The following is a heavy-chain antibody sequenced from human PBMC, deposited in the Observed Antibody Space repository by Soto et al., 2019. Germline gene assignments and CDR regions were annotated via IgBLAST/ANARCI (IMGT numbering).Heavy chain of an antibody. CDR1: GGTFSSYA. V-gene: IGHV1-69*13. J-gene: IGHJ4*02. D-gene: IGHD6-25*01. CDR2: IIPIFGTA. CDR3: ASTTGIAAAAGFDY. Sequence: SVKVSCKASGGTFSSYAISWVRQAPGQGLEWMGGIIPIFGTANYAQKFQGRVTITADESTSTAYMELSSLRSEDTAVYYCASTTGIAAAAGFDYWGQGTLVTVSS.